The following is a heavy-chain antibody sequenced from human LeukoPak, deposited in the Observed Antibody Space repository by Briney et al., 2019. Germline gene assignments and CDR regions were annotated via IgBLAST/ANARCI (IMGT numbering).Heavy chain of an antibody. Sequence: PGGSLRLSCAASGFTFSSYGMHWVRQAPGKGLEWVSAISDSGGSTYYADSVKGRFTISRDNSKNTLYLQMNSLRAEDTAVYYCAKAHGSGSYFNFDYWGQGTLVTVSS. V-gene: IGHV3-23*01. CDR2: ISDSGGST. CDR3: AKAHGSGSYFNFDY. D-gene: IGHD3-10*01. J-gene: IGHJ4*02. CDR1: GFTFSSYG.